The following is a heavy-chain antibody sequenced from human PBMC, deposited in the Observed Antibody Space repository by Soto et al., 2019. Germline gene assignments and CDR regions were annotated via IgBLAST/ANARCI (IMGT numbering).Heavy chain of an antibody. CDR2: ISGSGGST. D-gene: IGHD6-13*01. Sequence: EVQLLESGGGLVQPGGSLRLSCAASGFTFSSYAMTWVRQAPGKGLEWVSVISGSGGSTYYADSVKGRFTISRDNSKNTLYLQTNSRRAEDTAVYYCVKGIRSSWNLNWFDPWGQGTLVTVSS. V-gene: IGHV3-23*01. J-gene: IGHJ5*02. CDR3: VKGIRSSWNLNWFDP. CDR1: GFTFSSYA.